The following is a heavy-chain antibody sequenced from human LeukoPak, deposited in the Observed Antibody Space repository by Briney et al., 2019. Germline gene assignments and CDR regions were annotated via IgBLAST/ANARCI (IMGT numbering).Heavy chain of an antibody. D-gene: IGHD4-17*01. V-gene: IGHV4-39*07. CDR1: GGSISSSNYY. Sequence: SETLSLTCTVSGGSISSSNYYWGWIRQPPGKGLEWIGTIYYNGATYYNPSLKSRVTMSVDTSKNQFSLKLTSVTAADTAVYYCARDDYGDYGDYWGQGTLVTVSS. CDR3: ARDDYGDYGDY. CDR2: IYYNGAT. J-gene: IGHJ4*02.